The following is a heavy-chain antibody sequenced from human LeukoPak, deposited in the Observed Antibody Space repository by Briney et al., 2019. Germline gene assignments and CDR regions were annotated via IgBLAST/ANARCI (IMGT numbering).Heavy chain of an antibody. V-gene: IGHV4-30-4*02. CDR3: ARVGCSSTSCYRAFDY. Sequence: SETLSLTCTVSGGSISSGDYYWSWIRQPPGKGLEWIGYIYYSGSTYYNPSLKSRVTISVDTSKNQFSLKLSSVTAADTAVYYCARVGCSSTSCYRAFDYWGQGTLVTVSS. CDR1: GGSISSGDYY. D-gene: IGHD2-2*01. CDR2: IYYSGST. J-gene: IGHJ4*02.